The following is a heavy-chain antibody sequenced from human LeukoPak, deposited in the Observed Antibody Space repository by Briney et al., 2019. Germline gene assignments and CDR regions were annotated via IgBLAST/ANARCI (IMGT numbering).Heavy chain of an antibody. D-gene: IGHD6-13*01. V-gene: IGHV1-8*01. CDR3: ARGLQAAAGTIDY. Sequence: ASVKVSCKASGYTFTSYDINWVRRATGQGLEWMGWMNPNSGNTGYAQKFQGRVTMTRNTSISTAYMELSSLRSEDTAVYYCARGLQAAAGTIDYWGQGTLVTVSS. CDR2: MNPNSGNT. J-gene: IGHJ4*02. CDR1: GYTFTSYD.